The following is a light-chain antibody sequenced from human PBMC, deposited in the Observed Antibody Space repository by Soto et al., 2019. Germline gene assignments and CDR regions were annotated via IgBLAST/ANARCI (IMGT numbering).Light chain of an antibody. V-gene: IGKV3-20*01. CDR3: QEYGSSPRYT. Sequence: ELVLTQSPGTLSLSPGETATLSCRASQSASSSYLAWYQQKPGQSPRLLIYGASSRAAGIPDRLSGSGSGTDFTITISRLEPVDFGVYYCQEYGSSPRYTFGQGTKLEIK. J-gene: IGKJ2*01. CDR2: GAS. CDR1: QSASSSY.